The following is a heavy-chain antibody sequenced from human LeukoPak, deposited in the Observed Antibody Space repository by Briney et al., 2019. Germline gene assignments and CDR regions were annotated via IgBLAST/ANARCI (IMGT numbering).Heavy chain of an antibody. CDR2: ISYDGSNK. CDR1: GFTFSSYG. V-gene: IGHV3-30*03. Sequence: PGRSLRLSCAASGFTFSSYGMHWVRQAPGKGLEWVAVISYDGSNKYYADSVKGRFTISRDNSKNTLYLQMNSLRAEDTAVYYCARAPPYCGGDCSDWYFDLWGRGTLVTVSS. CDR3: ARAPPYCGGDCSDWYFDL. J-gene: IGHJ2*01. D-gene: IGHD2-21*02.